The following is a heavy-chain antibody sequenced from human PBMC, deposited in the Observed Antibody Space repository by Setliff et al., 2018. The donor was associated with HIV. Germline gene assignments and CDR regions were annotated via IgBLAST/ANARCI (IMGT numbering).Heavy chain of an antibody. V-gene: IGHV1-8*01. J-gene: IGHJ6*03. CDR3: ARIGRTPYYYYYMDV. CDR2: INPNSDNT. Sequence: ASVKVSCKASGYAFNSYTLNWVRQATGRGLEWMGWINPNSDNTAYAQKFQGRLTMTKNTSTGTVYMELSSLRSEDTAVYYCARIGRTPYYYYYMDVWGKGTTVTVSS. D-gene: IGHD2-15*01. CDR1: GYAFNSYT.